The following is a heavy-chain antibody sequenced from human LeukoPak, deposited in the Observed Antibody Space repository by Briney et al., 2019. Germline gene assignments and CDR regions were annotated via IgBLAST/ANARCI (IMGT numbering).Heavy chain of an antibody. J-gene: IGHJ5*02. Sequence: SETLSLTCAVSGYSISSDYYWGWIRQPPGKGLEWIGSIYHSGSTYYNPSLKSRVTISVDTSKNQFSLKLSSVTAADTAVYYCARVDSRWFDPWGQGTLVTVSS. V-gene: IGHV4-38-2*01. D-gene: IGHD4-11*01. CDR1: GYSISSDYY. CDR2: IYHSGST. CDR3: ARVDSRWFDP.